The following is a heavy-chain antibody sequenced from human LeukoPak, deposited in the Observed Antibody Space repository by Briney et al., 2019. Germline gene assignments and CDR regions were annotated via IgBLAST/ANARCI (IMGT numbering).Heavy chain of an antibody. CDR2: INHSGST. CDR1: GGSFSGYY. V-gene: IGHV4-34*01. CDR3: ASLSTVQMATNSFDY. J-gene: IGHJ4*02. Sequence: SETLSLTCAVYGGSFSGYYWSWIRQPPGKGLEWIGEINHSGSTNYNPSLKSRVTISVDTSKNQFSLKLSSVTAADTAVYYCASLSTVQMATNSFDYWGQGTLVTVSS. D-gene: IGHD4-4*01.